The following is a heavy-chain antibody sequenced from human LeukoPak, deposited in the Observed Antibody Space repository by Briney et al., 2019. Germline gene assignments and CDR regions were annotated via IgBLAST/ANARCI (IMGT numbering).Heavy chain of an antibody. CDR2: ISSSSSYT. CDR3: ARAGKRGVAATAYYYCGMDV. CDR1: GFTFSDYY. V-gene: IGHV3-11*06. D-gene: IGHD2-15*01. J-gene: IGHJ6*02. Sequence: GGSLRLSCAASGFTFSDYYMSWIRRAPGKGLEWVSYISSSSSYTNYADSVKGRFTISRDNAKNSLYLQMNSLRAEDTAVYYCARAGKRGVAATAYYYCGMDVWGQGTTVTVSS.